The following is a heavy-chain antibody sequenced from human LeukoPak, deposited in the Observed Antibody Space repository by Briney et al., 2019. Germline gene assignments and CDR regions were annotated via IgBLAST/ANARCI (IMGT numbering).Heavy chain of an antibody. CDR2: ILPDGSA. D-gene: IGHD1-26*01. Sequence: GGSLRLSCAASGFTFSAHAMAWVRQASGKGLEWVSGILPDGSAYYADPVRGRVTISRDNYKNTRYLQLTSLRYEDTAVYYCAKGSGLGSYNFWGQGILVTVSS. CDR1: GFTFSAHA. CDR3: AKGSGLGSYNF. V-gene: IGHV3-23*01. J-gene: IGHJ4*02.